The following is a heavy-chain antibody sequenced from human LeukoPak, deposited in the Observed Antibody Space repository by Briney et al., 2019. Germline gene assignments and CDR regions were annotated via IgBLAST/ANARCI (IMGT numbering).Heavy chain of an antibody. V-gene: IGHV3-30-3*01. D-gene: IGHD2-21*01. CDR3: ANCVGCAGNY. Sequence: GRSLRLSCAASGFTFSSYAMHWVRQAPGKGLEWVAVISYDGSNKYYADSVKGRFTISRDNSKNTLYLQMNSLRAEDTAVYYCANCVGCAGNYWGQGTLVTVSS. CDR2: ISYDGSNK. CDR1: GFTFSSYA. J-gene: IGHJ4*02.